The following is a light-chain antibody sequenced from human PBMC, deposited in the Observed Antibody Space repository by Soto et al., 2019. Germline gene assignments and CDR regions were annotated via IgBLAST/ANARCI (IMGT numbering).Light chain of an antibody. CDR3: SSYAVSSNV. J-gene: IGLJ1*01. V-gene: IGLV2-8*01. Sequence: QSVLAQPSSVSGSPGQSITISCTGTSTDVGGYNYVSWYQHHPGKGPKLIIYEVNKRPSGVPDRFSGSKSGNTASLTVSGLQAEDEADYYCSSYAVSSNVFGPGTKVTVL. CDR1: STDVGGYNY. CDR2: EVN.